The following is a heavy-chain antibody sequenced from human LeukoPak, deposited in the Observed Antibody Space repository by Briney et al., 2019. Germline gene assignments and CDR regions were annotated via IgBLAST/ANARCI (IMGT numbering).Heavy chain of an antibody. CDR3: ARDGIDGFIDY. CDR2: IKTDGTKK. CDR1: GVTSSSCW. Sequence: GGSLRLSCAASGVTSSSCWLSWVRQAPGKGLDWVANIKTDGTKKYYVDSVKGRFTIYRDNAKNSLYLQMNSLRAEDTAVYYCARDGIDGFIDYWGQGNLVTVSS. D-gene: IGHD5-24*01. J-gene: IGHJ4*02. V-gene: IGHV3-7*01.